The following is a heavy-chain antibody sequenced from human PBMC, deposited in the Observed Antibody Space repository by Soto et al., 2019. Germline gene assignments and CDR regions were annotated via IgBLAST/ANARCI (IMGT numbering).Heavy chain of an antibody. CDR1: GFTFTNHA. V-gene: IGHV3-23*01. D-gene: IGHD6-6*01. CDR2: IAGTVGST. J-gene: IGHJ4*02. CDR3: AKDRTIAARHFDY. Sequence: EVQLLESGGGFVHPGGSLRLSCAASGFTFTNHAMSWVRQAPGKGLEWVAAIAGTVGSTYYADSVKGRFTISRDSSNNTLYLQMSSLRTEDTAVYYCAKDRTIAARHFDYWGQGILVTVSS.